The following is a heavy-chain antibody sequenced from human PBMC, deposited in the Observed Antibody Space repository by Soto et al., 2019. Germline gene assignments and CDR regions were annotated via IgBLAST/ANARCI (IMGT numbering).Heavy chain of an antibody. CDR2: IWYDGSNK. V-gene: IGHV3-33*01. J-gene: IGHJ4*02. CDR3: ARVVVVPAAPFDY. D-gene: IGHD2-2*01. CDR1: GFTFSSYG. Sequence: QVQLVESGGGVVQPGRSLRLSCAASGFTFSSYGMHWVRQAPGKGLEWVAVIWYDGSNKYYADSVKGRFTISRDNSQNTLHLQMNSLRAEDTAVYHCARVVVVPAAPFDYWGQGTLVTVSS.